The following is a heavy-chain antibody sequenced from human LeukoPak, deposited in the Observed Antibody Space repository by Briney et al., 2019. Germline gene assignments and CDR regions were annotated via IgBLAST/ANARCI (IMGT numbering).Heavy chain of an antibody. J-gene: IGHJ5*02. V-gene: IGHV3-74*01. D-gene: IGHD3-10*01. CDR3: ARDRATMVRGRSLWFDP. CDR1: GFTFSSHW. Sequence: GGSLRLSCAASGFTFSSHWMHWVRQAPGKGLVWVSRIKDDGSHTNYADSVKGRFTISRDNAKNTLSLQMNSLRAEDTAVYYCARDRATMVRGRSLWFDPWGQGTLVTVSS. CDR2: IKDDGSHT.